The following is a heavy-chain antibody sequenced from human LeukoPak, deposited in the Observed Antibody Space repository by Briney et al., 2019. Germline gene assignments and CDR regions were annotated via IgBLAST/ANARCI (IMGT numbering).Heavy chain of an antibody. Sequence: PGGSLRLSSSAPGFTFSSYGMHWVRQAPGKGLEWVAVIWYDGSNKYYADSVNGRCTISRDNSKNTLLLQMNSLGAEETAVYYCARRVHMYSSGWYESYYHYGMDVWGQGTKVTVSS. J-gene: IGHJ6*02. CDR3: ARRVHMYSSGWYESYYHYGMDV. V-gene: IGHV3-33*01. D-gene: IGHD6-19*01. CDR2: IWYDGSNK. CDR1: GFTFSSYG.